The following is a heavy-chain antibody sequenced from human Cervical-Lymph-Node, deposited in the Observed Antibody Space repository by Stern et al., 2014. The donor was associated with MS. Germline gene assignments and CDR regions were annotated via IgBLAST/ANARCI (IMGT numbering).Heavy chain of an antibody. CDR1: GGTFSSDA. V-gene: IGHV1-69*01. CDR2: IVPSLGTS. Sequence: VQLVQSGAEVKKPGSSVKVSCKASGGTFSSDAFSWVRQAPGQGLEWMGAIVPSLGTSSPAQKFQGRVTISADDPTGTAFLELRSLRSEDTAVYYCARSAGYYSGMDVWGQGTAVTVSS. CDR3: ARSAGYYSGMDV. J-gene: IGHJ6*02.